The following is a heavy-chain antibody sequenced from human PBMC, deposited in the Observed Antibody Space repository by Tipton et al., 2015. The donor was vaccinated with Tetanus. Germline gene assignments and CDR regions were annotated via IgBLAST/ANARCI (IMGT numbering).Heavy chain of an antibody. CDR2: ITTNSYI. J-gene: IGHJ4*02. Sequence: LSLTCAVSGFMFGNYRMNWVRQAPGKGLEWVASITTNSYIYYADSVKGRFTISRDNTKNSLFLQMNSLRAGDTAVYYCASGSTLDFWGQGTLVTVSS. D-gene: IGHD6-25*01. V-gene: IGHV3-69-1*02. CDR3: ASGSTLDF. CDR1: GFMFGNYR.